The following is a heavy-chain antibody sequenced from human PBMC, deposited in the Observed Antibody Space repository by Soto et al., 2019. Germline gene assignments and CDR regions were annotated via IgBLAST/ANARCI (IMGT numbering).Heavy chain of an antibody. D-gene: IGHD3-22*01. CDR3: AVGRHKTSGSNTWFDP. CDR2: ISDTGGGT. J-gene: IGHJ5*02. Sequence: EVQLLESGGGLVQPGGSLRLSCAASGITFRSYAMNWVRQPPGKGLEWVATISDTGGGTFYAGSVKGRFTISRDNSKNAMKLQTKRISDDDSAIYFCAVGRHKTSGSNTWFDPWGRGTQVTVSS. CDR1: GITFRSYA. V-gene: IGHV3-23*01.